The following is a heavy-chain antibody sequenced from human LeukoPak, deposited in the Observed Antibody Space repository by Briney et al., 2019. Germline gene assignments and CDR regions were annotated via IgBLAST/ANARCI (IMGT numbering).Heavy chain of an antibody. J-gene: IGHJ3*02. CDR3: AGDYDILTGYYHDAFDI. Sequence: SVKASCKASGGTFSSYAISWVRQAPGQGLEWMGRIIPIFGTANYAQKFQGRVTITTDESTSTAYMELSSLRSEGTAVYYCAGDYDILTGYYHDAFDIWGQGTMVTVSS. D-gene: IGHD3-9*01. CDR1: GGTFSSYA. CDR2: IIPIFGTA. V-gene: IGHV1-69*05.